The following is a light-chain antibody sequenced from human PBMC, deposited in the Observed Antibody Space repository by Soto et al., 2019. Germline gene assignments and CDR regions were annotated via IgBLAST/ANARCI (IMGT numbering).Light chain of an antibody. Sequence: EIVMTQSPDSLAVSLGERATINCKSSQSVLYISNNKNYLAWYQQKPGQPPKLLIYWASTRESGVPDRFSGSGSGTDFTLTISSLQAEDVAVYYCQQYYSTPWTFGQGTKVVIK. CDR2: WAS. CDR3: QQYYSTPWT. J-gene: IGKJ1*01. V-gene: IGKV4-1*01. CDR1: QSVLYISNNKNY.